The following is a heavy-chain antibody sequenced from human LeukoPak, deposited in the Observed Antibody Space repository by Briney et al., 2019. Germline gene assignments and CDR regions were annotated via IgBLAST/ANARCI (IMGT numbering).Heavy chain of an antibody. CDR3: ARGAFSSSWNYHHRMDV. CDR1: GYTFTSYD. J-gene: IGHJ6*02. Sequence: ASVKVSCKASGYTFTSYDINWVRQATGQGLEWMGWMNPNSGNTGYAQKFQGRVTMTRNTSISTAYMELSSLRSEDTAVYYCARGAFSSSWNYHHRMDVWGQGTTVTVSS. V-gene: IGHV1-8*01. D-gene: IGHD6-13*01. CDR2: MNPNSGNT.